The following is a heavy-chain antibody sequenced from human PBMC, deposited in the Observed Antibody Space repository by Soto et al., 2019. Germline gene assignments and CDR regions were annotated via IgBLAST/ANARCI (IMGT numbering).Heavy chain of an antibody. J-gene: IGHJ4*02. CDR2: IYYSGST. CDR3: ARAAQLSGYSYGPRVFDY. V-gene: IGHV4-39*07. CDR1: GGSISSSSYF. Sequence: SETLSLTCSVSGGSISSSSYFWGWIRQPPGKGLEWIGSIYYSGSTYYNPSLKSRVTISVDTSKNQFSLKLTSVTAADTAVYYCARAAQLSGYSYGPRVFDYWGQGTLVTVSS. D-gene: IGHD5-18*01.